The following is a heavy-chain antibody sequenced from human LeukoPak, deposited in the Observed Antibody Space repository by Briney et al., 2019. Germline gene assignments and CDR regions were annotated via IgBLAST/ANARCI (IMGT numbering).Heavy chain of an antibody. CDR1: GFTFSSHS. D-gene: IGHD2-2*01. V-gene: IGHV3-21*01. CDR3: ASAGSTSWHPFDY. Sequence: PGGSLRLSCAASGFTFSSHSMNWVRQAPGKGLEWVSSISSSSSYIYYADSVKGRFTISRDNAKNSLYLQMNSLRAEDTAVYYCASAGSTSWHPFDYWGQGTLVTVSS. CDR2: ISSSSSYI. J-gene: IGHJ4*02.